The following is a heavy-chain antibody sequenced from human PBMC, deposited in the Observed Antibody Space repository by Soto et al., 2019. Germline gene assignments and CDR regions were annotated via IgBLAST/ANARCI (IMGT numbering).Heavy chain of an antibody. J-gene: IGHJ4*02. CDR1: GFTFNNYA. Sequence: EVQLLESGGGLAQPGGSLRLSCEAFGFTFNNYALNWVRQAPGKGLEWVSVISGGGGSTYYPDSVKGRFTISRDNSKNTVYLQMDSLRADDTAVYYCAKASDHYGSGSSAFWGQGTLVTVSS. CDR3: AKASDHYGSGSSAF. D-gene: IGHD3-10*01. V-gene: IGHV3-23*01. CDR2: ISGGGGST.